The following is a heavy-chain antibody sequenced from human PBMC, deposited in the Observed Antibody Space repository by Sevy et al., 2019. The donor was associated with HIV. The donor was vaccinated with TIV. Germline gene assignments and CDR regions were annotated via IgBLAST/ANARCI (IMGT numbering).Heavy chain of an antibody. Sequence: GGSLRLSCAASGFTFSSYWMSWVRQAPGKGLEWVATMKQAGSEKYYVDSVKGRFTISRDNAKHSLYLQMNSLRAEDTAVYYCVREGLGGFCYSLDCWGQGTLVTVSS. CDR3: VREGLGGFCYSLDC. D-gene: IGHD2-2*02. CDR2: MKQAGSEK. J-gene: IGHJ4*02. V-gene: IGHV3-7*01. CDR1: GFTFSSYW.